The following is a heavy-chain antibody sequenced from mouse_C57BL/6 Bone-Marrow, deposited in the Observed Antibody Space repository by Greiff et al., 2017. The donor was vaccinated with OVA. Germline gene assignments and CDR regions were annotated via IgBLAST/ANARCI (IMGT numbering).Heavy chain of an antibody. J-gene: IGHJ3*01. CDR3: ARSEDYDYVPFAY. D-gene: IGHD2-4*01. V-gene: IGHV1-76*01. Sequence: QVQLQQSGAELVSPGASVKLSCKASGYTFTDYYINWVKQRPGQGLEWIARIYPGSGNTYYNEKFKGKATLTAEKSSSTAYMQLSSLTSEDSAVYFCARSEDYDYVPFAYWGQGTLVTVSA. CDR1: GYTFTDYY. CDR2: IYPGSGNT.